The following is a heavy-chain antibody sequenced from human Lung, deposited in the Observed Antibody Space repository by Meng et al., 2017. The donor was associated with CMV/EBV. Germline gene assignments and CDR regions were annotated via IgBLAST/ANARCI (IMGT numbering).Heavy chain of an antibody. J-gene: IGHJ6*02. D-gene: IGHD2-2*01. CDR2: INQSGSP. CDR1: SGSFSGYY. V-gene: IGHV4-34*01. CDR3: SRGEGAIAVVPAANYYGMDV. Sequence: SETLSLTCAINSGSFSGYYWSWIRQPPGGAMEWIGEINQSGSPNYNPSLKSRVTMSIDTSEDQFSLKLSSVTAADTAVYYCSRGEGAIAVVPAANYYGMDVWGQGXTVTVSS.